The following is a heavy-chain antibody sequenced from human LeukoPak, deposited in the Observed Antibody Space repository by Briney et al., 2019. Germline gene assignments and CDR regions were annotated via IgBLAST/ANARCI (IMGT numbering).Heavy chain of an antibody. D-gene: IGHD3/OR15-3a*01. V-gene: IGHV3-15*01. CDR2: IKSKVDGETT. Sequence: WGSLRLSCAASGFTFSSAWMTWVRQAPGKGLEYVARIKSKVDGETTDYIAPVKGRFIISRDDSKNTLYLQMNSLRTEDTAVYYCSRRFWTGYYDSWGQGTLVTVSS. CDR3: SRRFWTGYYDS. J-gene: IGHJ4*02. CDR1: GFTFSSAW.